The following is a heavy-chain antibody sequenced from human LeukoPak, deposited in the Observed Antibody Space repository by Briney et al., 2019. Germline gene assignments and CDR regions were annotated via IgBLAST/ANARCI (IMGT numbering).Heavy chain of an antibody. CDR1: GGSISSYY. J-gene: IGHJ4*02. CDR3: ARSRTYSGYVPLYFDY. Sequence: PSETLSLTCTVSGGSISSYYWSWIRQPPGKGLEWIGYIYYSGSTNYNPSLKSRVTISVDTSKNQFSLKLSSVTAADTAVYYCARSRTYSGYVPLYFDYWGQGTLVTVSS. V-gene: IGHV4-59*01. D-gene: IGHD5-12*01. CDR2: IYYSGST.